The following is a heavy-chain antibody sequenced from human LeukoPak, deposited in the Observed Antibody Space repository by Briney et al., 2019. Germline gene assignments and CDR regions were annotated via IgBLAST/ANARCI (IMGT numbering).Heavy chain of an antibody. D-gene: IGHD1-1*01. J-gene: IGHJ4*02. Sequence: GGSLRLSCAASGFTFSSYAMSWVRQAPGKGLEWVSAISGSGGSTHYADSVKGRFTTSRDNSKNTLYLQMNSLRAEDTAVYYCAKTLHATYATTGIFYLDYWGQGTLVTVSS. CDR1: GFTFSSYA. CDR2: ISGSGGST. CDR3: AKTLHATYATTGIFYLDY. V-gene: IGHV3-23*01.